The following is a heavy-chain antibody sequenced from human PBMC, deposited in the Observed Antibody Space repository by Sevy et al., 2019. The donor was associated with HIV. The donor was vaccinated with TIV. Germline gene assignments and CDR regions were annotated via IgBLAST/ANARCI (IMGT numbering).Heavy chain of an antibody. D-gene: IGHD3-3*01. V-gene: IGHV3-53*01. Sequence: WGSLRLSCAASGFTVSSSYMTWVRQPPGKGLEWVSVIHSGGSTYYADSVKGRFTISRDNSKNTLYLQMNNLRADDTAVYYCARGRGVFGAVAINWFDPWGQGALVTVSS. CDR1: GFTVSSSY. CDR3: ARGRGVFGAVAINWFDP. CDR2: IHSGGST. J-gene: IGHJ5*02.